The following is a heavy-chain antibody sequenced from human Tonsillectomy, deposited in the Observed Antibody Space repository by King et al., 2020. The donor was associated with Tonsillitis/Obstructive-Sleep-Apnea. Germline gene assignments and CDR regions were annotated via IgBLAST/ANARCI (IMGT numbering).Heavy chain of an antibody. CDR1: GGSISSYY. V-gene: IGHV4-59*08. CDR2: IYYSGST. J-gene: IGHJ3*02. D-gene: IGHD3-3*01. CDR3: ASLEPKLRFLESNAFDI. Sequence: QLQESGPGLVKPSETLSLTCTVSGGSISSYYWSWIRQPPGKGLEWIGYIYYSGSTNYNPSLKSRVTISVDTSKNQFSLKLSSVTAADTAVYYCASLEPKLRFLESNAFDIWGQGTMVTVSS.